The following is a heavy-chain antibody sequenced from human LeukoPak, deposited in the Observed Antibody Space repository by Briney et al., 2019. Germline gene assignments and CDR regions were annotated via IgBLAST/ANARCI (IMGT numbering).Heavy chain of an antibody. V-gene: IGHV4-4*07. Sequence: SETLSLTCTVSGGSISSYYWSWIRQPAGKGLEWIGRIYTSGSTNYNPSLKSRVTMSVDTSKNQFSLKLSTVTAADTAVYYCARQPQRYYYYGMDVWGKGTAVTVSS. CDR2: IYTSGST. CDR1: GGSISSYY. CDR3: ARQPQRYYYYGMDV. J-gene: IGHJ6*04.